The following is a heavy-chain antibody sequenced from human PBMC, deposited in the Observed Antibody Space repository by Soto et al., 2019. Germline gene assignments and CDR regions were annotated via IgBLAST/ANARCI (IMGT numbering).Heavy chain of an antibody. CDR1: GYSFTSYW. V-gene: IGHV5-10-1*01. CDR2: INPSDSYT. D-gene: IGHD2-2*02. J-gene: IGHJ4*02. CDR3: ARLGYCTGTSCYTFDS. Sequence: PXDSLKVSCQCSGYSFTSYWIGLVLQRPGKGLEWMGRINPSDSYTTYSPSFQGHVTISTDKSFSTAYLQWSGLKASDTAMYYCARLGYCTGTSCYTFDSWGQGTLVTVSS.